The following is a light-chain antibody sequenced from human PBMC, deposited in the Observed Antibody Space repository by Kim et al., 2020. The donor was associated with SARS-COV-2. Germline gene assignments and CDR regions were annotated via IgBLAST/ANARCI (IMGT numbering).Light chain of an antibody. CDR2: GAS. V-gene: IGKV3-15*01. CDR1: QSVSHN. Sequence: VSPGERATLSCRASQSVSHNLAWYQQKRGQTPRLLISGASARATGVPDRFSGGGSGTESTLTISSLQSEDFAVYYCLQYNNWPRTFGQGTKVDIK. CDR3: LQYNNWPRT. J-gene: IGKJ1*01.